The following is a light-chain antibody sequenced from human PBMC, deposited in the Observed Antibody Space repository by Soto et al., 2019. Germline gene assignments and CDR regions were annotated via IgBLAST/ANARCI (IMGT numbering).Light chain of an antibody. CDR2: DAS. V-gene: IGKV3D-11*02. CDR1: QSVSSN. Sequence: EILMTQSPSTLAVSPGERATLSCRASQSVSSNLAWYQQKPGQAPRLLIYDASNRVTGIPARFRGSGSGTDFTLTISSLEPDDFEVYYCQQRSNWQITFGQGTKVDIK. CDR3: QQRSNWQIT. J-gene: IGKJ1*01.